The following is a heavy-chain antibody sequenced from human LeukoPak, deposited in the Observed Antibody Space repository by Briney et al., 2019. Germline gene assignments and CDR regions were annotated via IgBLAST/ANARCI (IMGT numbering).Heavy chain of an antibody. CDR1: GGSITSYY. Sequence: SETLSLTCTVSGGSITSYYWSWIRQPPGKGLEWIGYIYYTGSTSYNPSLKSRVTISVDTSKSQFSLKLSSVTAADTAVYYCXXXRXYESXSRGYYLWGQGTLVTVSS. CDR2: IYYTGST. D-gene: IGHD3-22*01. V-gene: IGHV4-59*01. J-gene: IGHJ5*02. CDR3: XXXRXYESXSRGYYL.